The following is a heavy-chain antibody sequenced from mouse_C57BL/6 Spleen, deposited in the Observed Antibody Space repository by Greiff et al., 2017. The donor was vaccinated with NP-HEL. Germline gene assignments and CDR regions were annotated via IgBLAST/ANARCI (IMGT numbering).Heavy chain of an antibody. V-gene: IGHV5-17*01. CDR3: ATGGKDYFDY. Sequence: EVQLVESGGGLVKPGGSLKLSCAASGFTFSDYGMHWVRQAPEKGLEWVAYISSGSSTIYYADTVKGRFTISRDNAKNTLFLQMTSLRSEDTAMYYCATGGKDYFDYWGQGTTLTVSS. CDR2: ISSGSSTI. D-gene: IGHD2-1*01. J-gene: IGHJ2*01. CDR1: GFTFSDYG.